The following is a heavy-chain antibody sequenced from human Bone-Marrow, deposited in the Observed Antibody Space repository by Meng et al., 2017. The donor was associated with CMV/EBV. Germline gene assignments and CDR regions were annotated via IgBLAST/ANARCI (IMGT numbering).Heavy chain of an antibody. CDR1: GFTVSSNY. J-gene: IGHJ6*02. V-gene: IGHV3-53*01. CDR3: ARAINYYYGMDV. CDR2: IYSGGST. Sequence: GESLKISCAASGFTVSSNYMSWVRQAPGKGLEWVSVIYSGGSTYYADSVKGRFTISRDNSKNTLYLQMNSLRAEDTAVYYCARAINYYYGMDVWGQGTTVTVSS. D-gene: IGHD5-12*01.